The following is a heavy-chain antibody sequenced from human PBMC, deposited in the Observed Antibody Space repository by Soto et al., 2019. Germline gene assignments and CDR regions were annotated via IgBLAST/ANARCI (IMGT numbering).Heavy chain of an antibody. CDR2: FYYSGST. CDR3: ARLYLSINQALVVTSIDY. CDR1: GDSISSGFY. J-gene: IGHJ4*02. V-gene: IGHV4-38-2*01. D-gene: IGHD3-22*01. Sequence: PSETLSLTCAVSGDSISSGFYWGWIRQPPGKGLEWIGNFYYSGSTYFNPSLKSRVTISVDTSKNQFSLKLSSVTAADTAIYYCARLYLSINQALVVTSIDYWGQGTLVTVYS.